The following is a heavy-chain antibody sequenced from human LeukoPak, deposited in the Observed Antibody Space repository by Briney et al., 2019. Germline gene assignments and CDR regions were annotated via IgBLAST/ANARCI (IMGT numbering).Heavy chain of an antibody. CDR3: ARGVTVVVNTPYYYYMDV. J-gene: IGHJ6*03. Sequence: SVKVSCKASGGTFSNYAISWVRQAPGQGLEWMGGIIPIFGTANYAQKFQGRVTITTDESTSTAYMELSSLRSEDTAVYYCARGVTVVVNTPYYYYMDVWGKGTTVTVSS. D-gene: IGHD3-22*01. CDR2: IIPIFGTA. V-gene: IGHV1-69*05. CDR1: GGTFSNYA.